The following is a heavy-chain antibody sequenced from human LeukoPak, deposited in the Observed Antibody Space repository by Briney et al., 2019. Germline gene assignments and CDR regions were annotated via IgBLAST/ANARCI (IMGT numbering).Heavy chain of an antibody. J-gene: IGHJ4*02. Sequence: GGSLRLSCAASGFTFSSYWMTWVRQAPGKGLEWVANIKQDGSAKYSVDSLRGRFSISRDNVKNSLFLQMNSLSDDDTAVYYCARCPYDSTGYYSVPSHLDYWGQGTLVTVSS. CDR3: ARCPYDSTGYYSVPSHLDY. CDR1: GFTFSSYW. D-gene: IGHD3-22*01. V-gene: IGHV3-7*01. CDR2: IKQDGSAK.